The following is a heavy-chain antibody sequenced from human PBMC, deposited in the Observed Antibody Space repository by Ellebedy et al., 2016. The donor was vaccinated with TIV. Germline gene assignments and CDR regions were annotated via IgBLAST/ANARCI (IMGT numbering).Heavy chain of an antibody. CDR2: ISYDGSSK. CDR1: GFTFNSYA. CDR3: ATDLDKSSGWYGGAAY. V-gene: IGHV3-30-3*01. J-gene: IGHJ4*02. Sequence: PGGSLRLSCAASGFTFNSYAMHCVRQAPGKGLEWVAVISYDGSSKYYADSVKGRFPISRDNSMTTLYLEMNSLRAEDTAVYYCATDLDKSSGWYGGAAYWGQGTLVTVSS. D-gene: IGHD6-19*01.